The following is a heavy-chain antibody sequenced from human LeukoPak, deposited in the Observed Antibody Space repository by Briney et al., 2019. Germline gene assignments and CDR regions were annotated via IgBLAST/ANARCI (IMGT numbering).Heavy chain of an antibody. CDR1: GFTFSSYA. V-gene: IGHV3-30-3*01. Sequence: GGSLRLSCAASGFTFSSYAMHWVRQAPGKGLEWVAVISYDGSNKYYADSVKGRFTISRDNSKNTLYLQMNSLSSEDTAVYYCASSRGYSSSWYLDYWGQGTLVTVSS. CDR3: ASSRGYSSSWYLDY. CDR2: ISYDGSNK. D-gene: IGHD6-13*01. J-gene: IGHJ4*02.